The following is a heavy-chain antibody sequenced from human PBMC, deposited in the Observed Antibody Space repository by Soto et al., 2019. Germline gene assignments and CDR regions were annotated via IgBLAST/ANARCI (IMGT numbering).Heavy chain of an antibody. D-gene: IGHD3-10*01. J-gene: IGHJ6*02. CDR2: INYDGYS. Sequence: QVQLQESGPGLVKPSETLSLPCTVSGGSITNYYCSWFRQPPGKGLEWSGYINYDGYSAYNLSLRSRVPLSMDVSKTQFSLMLESVTATDTAVYYCASHGFGPLHGLVDVWGPGTTVIVSS. V-gene: IGHV4-59*08. CDR3: ASHGFGPLHGLVDV. CDR1: GGSITNYY.